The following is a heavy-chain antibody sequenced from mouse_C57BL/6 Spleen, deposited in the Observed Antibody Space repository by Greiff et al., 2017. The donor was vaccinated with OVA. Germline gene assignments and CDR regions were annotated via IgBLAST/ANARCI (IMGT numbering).Heavy chain of an antibody. CDR2: IYPGSGST. CDR3: ARPPTVVATEYFDV. CDR1: GYTFTSYW. D-gene: IGHD1-1*01. V-gene: IGHV1-55*01. Sequence: VQLQQPGAELVKPGASVKMSCKASGYTFTSYWITWVKQRPGQGLEWIGDIYPGSGSTNYNEKFKSKATLTVDTSSSTAYMQLSSLTSEDSAVYYCARPPTVVATEYFDVWGTGTTVTVSS. J-gene: IGHJ1*03.